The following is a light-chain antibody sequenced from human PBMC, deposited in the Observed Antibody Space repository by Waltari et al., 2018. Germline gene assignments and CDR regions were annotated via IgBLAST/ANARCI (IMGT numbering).Light chain of an antibody. CDR2: DTA. V-gene: IGKV1-33*01. Sequence: DIQVTQSPSSLSTSVGDRVTITCQASQDISNYLNWYQQKPGKAPKLLIYDTAHLQTGVPSRFSGTGGGTDFTCTISSLQPEDIATYYCQQYEKFPVTFGQGTRLEIK. CDR3: QQYEKFPVT. CDR1: QDISNY. J-gene: IGKJ5*01.